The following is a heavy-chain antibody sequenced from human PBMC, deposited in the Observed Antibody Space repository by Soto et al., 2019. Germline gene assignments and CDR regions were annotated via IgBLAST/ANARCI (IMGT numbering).Heavy chain of an antibody. V-gene: IGHV3-21*01. Sequence: EVQLVESGGGLIKHGGSLRLSCAASGFTISSYSMNWVRHAPGKGLERVSSISSSSSYIYYADSVKGRFTISRDNAKNSLYLQMNSLRAEDTAVYYCARDQPGYSYGYGLGYWGQGTLVTVSS. CDR3: ARDQPGYSYGYGLGY. J-gene: IGHJ4*02. CDR2: ISSSSSYI. CDR1: GFTISSYS. D-gene: IGHD5-18*01.